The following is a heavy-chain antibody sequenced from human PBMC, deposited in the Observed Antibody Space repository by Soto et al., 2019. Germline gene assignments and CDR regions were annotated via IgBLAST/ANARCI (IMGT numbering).Heavy chain of an antibody. CDR3: AKAHLGAMAPFDS. D-gene: IGHD2-8*01. CDR1: GFTFSSYG. CDR2: IWYDGSNK. Sequence: PGGSLRLSCAASGFTFSSYGMHWVRQAPGKGLEWVAVIWYDGSNKYYADSVKGRFTISRDNSQNTLYLQVNSLRADDTAVYYCAKAHLGAMAPFDSWGQGTLVTVSS. V-gene: IGHV3-33*03. J-gene: IGHJ4*02.